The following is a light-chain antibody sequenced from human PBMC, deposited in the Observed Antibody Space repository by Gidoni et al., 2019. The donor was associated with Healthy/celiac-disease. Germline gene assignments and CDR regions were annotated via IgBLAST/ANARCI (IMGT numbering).Light chain of an antibody. CDR1: QSVSSY. Sequence: DIQLTQSPSSLSASVGDRVTITCRASQSVSSYLNWYQQKPGKAPTLLIYAASSLQSGVPARFSGSGSGTEFTLTISSLQSEDFATYYCQQSYSTPLTFGGGTKVEIK. V-gene: IGKV1-39*01. CDR2: AAS. J-gene: IGKJ4*01. CDR3: QQSYSTPLT.